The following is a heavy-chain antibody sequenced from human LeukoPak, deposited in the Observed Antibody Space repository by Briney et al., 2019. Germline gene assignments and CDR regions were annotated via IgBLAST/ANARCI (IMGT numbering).Heavy chain of an antibody. CDR2: IDSTGST. Sequence: QPGGSLRLSCVASGILVSSNYMSWVRQAPGKGLGWVSFIDSTGSTYYADSVKGRFTISRDNSRNTLYLQMNSLRVEDTAVYYCARRERLGYSYGRGTLDIWGQGTMVTVSS. D-gene: IGHD5-18*01. CDR3: ARRERLGYSYGRGTLDI. CDR1: GILVSSNY. V-gene: IGHV3-66*01. J-gene: IGHJ3*02.